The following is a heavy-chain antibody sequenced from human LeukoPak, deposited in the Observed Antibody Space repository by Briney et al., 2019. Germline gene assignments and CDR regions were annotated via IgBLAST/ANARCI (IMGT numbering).Heavy chain of an antibody. V-gene: IGHV1-46*01. CDR3: AREGLAVAGPRHGMDV. CDR1: GYTFTSYY. D-gene: IGHD6-19*01. Sequence: GASVKVSCKASGYTFTSYYMHWVRQAPGQGLEWIGIINPSGGSTSYAQKFQGRVTMTRDTSTSTVYMELSSLRSEDTAVYYCAREGLAVAGPRHGMDVWGQGTTVTVSS. CDR2: INPSGGST. J-gene: IGHJ6*02.